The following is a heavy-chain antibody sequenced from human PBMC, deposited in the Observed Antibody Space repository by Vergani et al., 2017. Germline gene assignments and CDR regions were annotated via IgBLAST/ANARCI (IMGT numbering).Heavy chain of an antibody. J-gene: IGHJ6*03. CDR2: IYYSWSN. V-gene: IGHV4-59*01. CDR3: AGSGYYYYMDV. Sequence: QVQLQESGPGLVKPSETLSLTCTVSGGSISSYYWSWIRQPPGKGLEWIGYIYYSWSNNYNPSLKSRVTISVDTSKNQFSLKLSSVTAADTAVYYCAGSGYYYYMDVWGKGTTVTVSS. D-gene: IGHD3-10*01. CDR1: GGSISSYY.